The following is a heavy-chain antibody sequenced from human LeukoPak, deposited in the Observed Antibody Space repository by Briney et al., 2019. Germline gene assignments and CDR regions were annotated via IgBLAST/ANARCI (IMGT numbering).Heavy chain of an antibody. Sequence: PGGSLRLSCAASGFTVSSNYMSWVRQAPGKGLEWVSVIYGGGSTYYADSVKGRFTISRDISKNTLSLQMNSLRAEDTAVYYCARGLRWSFDYWGQGTLVTVSS. J-gene: IGHJ4*02. CDR3: ARGLRWSFDY. V-gene: IGHV3-53*01. D-gene: IGHD3-3*01. CDR1: GFTVSSNY. CDR2: IYGGGST.